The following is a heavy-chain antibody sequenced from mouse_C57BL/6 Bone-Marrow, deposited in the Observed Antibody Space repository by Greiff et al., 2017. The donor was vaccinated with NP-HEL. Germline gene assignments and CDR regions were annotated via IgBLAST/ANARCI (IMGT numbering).Heavy chain of an antibody. V-gene: IGHV1-81*01. J-gene: IGHJ1*03. Sequence: VQLQQSGAELARPGASVKLSCKASGYTFTSYGISWVKQRTGQGLEWIGEIYPRSGNTYYNEKFKGKATLTADKSSSTAYMELRSLTSEDSAVYFCARELWFGYFDVWGTGTTVTVSS. CDR1: GYTFTSYG. D-gene: IGHD2-2*01. CDR3: ARELWFGYFDV. CDR2: IYPRSGNT.